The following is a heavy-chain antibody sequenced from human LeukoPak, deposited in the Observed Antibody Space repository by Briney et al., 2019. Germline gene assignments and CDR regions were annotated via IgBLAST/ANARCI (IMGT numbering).Heavy chain of an antibody. CDR1: GYTFTSYG. CDR2: INPSGGST. V-gene: IGHV1-46*01. Sequence: ASVKVSCKASGYTFTSYGISWVRQAPGQGLEWMGIINPSGGSTSYAQKFQGRVTMTRDTSTSTVYMELSSLRSEDTAVYYCARDRRIVVVPAARGYYYGMDVWGQGTTVTVSS. D-gene: IGHD2-2*01. CDR3: ARDRRIVVVPAARGYYYGMDV. J-gene: IGHJ6*02.